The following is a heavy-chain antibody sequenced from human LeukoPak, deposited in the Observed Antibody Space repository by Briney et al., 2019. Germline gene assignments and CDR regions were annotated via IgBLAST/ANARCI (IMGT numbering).Heavy chain of an antibody. J-gene: IGHJ4*02. CDR3: ARGPPSFDY. V-gene: IGHV4-59*01. CDR2: IYYSGSG. CDR1: GGSISNYY. Sequence: SETLSLTCTVSGGSISNYYWSWIRQPPGKGLEWIGYIYYSGSGNYNPSLKSRVTISVDTSKNQFSLKLSSVTAADTAVYYCARGPPSFDYWGQGTLVTVSS.